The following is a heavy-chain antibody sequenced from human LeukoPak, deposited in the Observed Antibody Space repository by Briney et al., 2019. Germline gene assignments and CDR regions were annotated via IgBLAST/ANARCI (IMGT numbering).Heavy chain of an antibody. CDR1: GYTFTGYY. CDR2: INPNSGGT. CDR3: ARGPFDILTGPGAFDI. J-gene: IGHJ3*02. Sequence: ASVKVSCKASGYTFTGYYMHWVRQAPGQGLEWMGWINPNSGGTNYAQKFQGWVTMTRDTSISTAYMELRSLRSDDTAVYYCARGPFDILTGPGAFDIWGQGTMVTVSS. V-gene: IGHV1-2*04. D-gene: IGHD3-9*01.